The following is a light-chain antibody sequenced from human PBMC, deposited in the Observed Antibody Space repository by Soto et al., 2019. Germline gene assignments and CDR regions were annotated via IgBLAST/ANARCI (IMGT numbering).Light chain of an antibody. CDR3: QQIYSAPLT. J-gene: IGKJ4*01. CDR2: AAF. CDR1: QSISSW. Sequence: DIQINQSPATLSASVGDRVTITCRASQSISSWLAWYQQKPGKAPKLLIYAAFIFQSGVASRFSGSGSDTEFNLSISSLQPEDFATYFCQQIYSAPLTFGGGTKVDIK. V-gene: IGKV1-39*01.